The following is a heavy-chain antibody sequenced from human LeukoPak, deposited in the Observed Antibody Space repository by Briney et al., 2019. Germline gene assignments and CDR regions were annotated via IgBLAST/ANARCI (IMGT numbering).Heavy chain of an antibody. D-gene: IGHD3-10*01. V-gene: IGHV3-7*01. CDR3: ARRFGSGSYRAYYFDY. Sequence: PGGSLRLSCAASGFTFSSYWMSWVRQAPGKGLEWVANIKQDGSEKYYVDSVKGRFTISRDNAKNSLYLQMNSLRAEDTAVYYCARRFGSGSYRAYYFDYWGQGTLVTVSS. J-gene: IGHJ4*02. CDR1: GFTFSSYW. CDR2: IKQDGSEK.